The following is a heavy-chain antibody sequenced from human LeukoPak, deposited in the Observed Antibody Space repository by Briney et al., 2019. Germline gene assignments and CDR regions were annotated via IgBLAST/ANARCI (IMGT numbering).Heavy chain of an antibody. CDR1: GFTFSSYS. D-gene: IGHD6-6*01. V-gene: IGHV3-21*01. J-gene: IGHJ4*01. CDR3: ARDAVPYSSSSVFDY. CDR2: VSSSSSYI. Sequence: GGSLRLSCAASGFTFSSYSMNWVRQAPGKGLEWVSSVSSSSSYIYYADSVEGRFTISRDNAKNSLYLQMNSLRAEDTAVYYCARDAVPYSSSSVFDYWGQEPWSPSPQ.